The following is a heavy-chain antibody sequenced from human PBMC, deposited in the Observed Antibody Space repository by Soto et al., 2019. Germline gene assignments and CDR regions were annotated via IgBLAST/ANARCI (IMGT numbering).Heavy chain of an antibody. J-gene: IGHJ5*02. Sequence: SETLSLTCTVSGGSISSYYWSWIRQPPGKGLEWIGYIYYSGSTNYNPSLKSRVTISVDTSKNQFSLKLSSVTAADTAVYYCARELELRFSSWFDPWGQGTLVTVFS. CDR1: GGSISSYY. D-gene: IGHD1-7*01. CDR2: IYYSGST. CDR3: ARELELRFSSWFDP. V-gene: IGHV4-59*01.